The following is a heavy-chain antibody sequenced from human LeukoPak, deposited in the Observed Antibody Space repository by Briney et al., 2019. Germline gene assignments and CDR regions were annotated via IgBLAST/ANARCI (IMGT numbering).Heavy chain of an antibody. CDR3: AKARGYSYGYSFFDY. J-gene: IGHJ4*02. CDR2: ISWNSGSI. V-gene: IGHV3-9*01. CDR1: GFTFDDYA. Sequence: PGRSLRLSCAASGFTFDDYAMPWVRQAPGKGLEWVSGISWNSGSIGYADSVKGRFTISRDNAKNSLYLQMNSLRAEDTALYYCAKARGYSYGYSFFDYWGQGTLVTVSS. D-gene: IGHD5-18*01.